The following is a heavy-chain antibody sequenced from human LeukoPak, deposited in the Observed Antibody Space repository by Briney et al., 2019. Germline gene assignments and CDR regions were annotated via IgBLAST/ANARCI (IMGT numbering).Heavy chain of an antibody. Sequence: SETLSLTCAVSGGSGGSISSSNYWSWVRQPPGKGLEWIGEIYHSGSTNYNPSLKSRVTISVDKSKNQFSLKLSSVTAADTAVYYCAKHPPTDPWEWLRDNYYYYMDVWGKGTTVTVSS. CDR3: AKHPPTDPWEWLRDNYYYYMDV. CDR1: GGSGGSISSSNY. J-gene: IGHJ6*03. V-gene: IGHV4-4*02. CDR2: IYHSGST. D-gene: IGHD3-3*01.